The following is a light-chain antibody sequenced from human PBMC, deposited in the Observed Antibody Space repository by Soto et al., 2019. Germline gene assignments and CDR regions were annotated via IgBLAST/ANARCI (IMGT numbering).Light chain of an antibody. CDR1: HGVSIY. Sequence: EIVLTQAPATRALSPGERATLACRARHGVSIYLAWYQQQPGQAPRLLIYDASKRATGIPARFSGSGSGTDFTLTISSLEPEDFAVYYCQQRSNWPPLITFGQGTRLEI. CDR3: QQRSNWPPLIT. J-gene: IGKJ5*01. V-gene: IGKV3-11*01. CDR2: DAS.